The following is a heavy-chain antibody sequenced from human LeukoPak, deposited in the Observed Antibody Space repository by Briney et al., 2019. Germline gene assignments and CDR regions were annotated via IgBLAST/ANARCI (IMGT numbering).Heavy chain of an antibody. J-gene: IGHJ4*02. D-gene: IGHD6-13*01. CDR3: ARWGYVNSWYYIDY. Sequence: GGSLRLSCEASGFTLSSYWMTWVRQGPGKGLEWVANIKQDGSVKYYVDAVKGRFTISRDNAKNSLYLLMNSLRAEDTALYYCARWGYVNSWYYIDYWGQGTLVTVSS. V-gene: IGHV3-7*01. CDR2: IKQDGSVK. CDR1: GFTLSSYW.